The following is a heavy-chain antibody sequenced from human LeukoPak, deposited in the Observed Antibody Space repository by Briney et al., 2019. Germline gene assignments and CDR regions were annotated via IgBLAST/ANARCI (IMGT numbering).Heavy chain of an antibody. CDR1: GFTFSRYW. Sequence: GGSLRLSCAASGFTFSRYWIHWVRQAPGKGLEWVSYISSSGSTIYYADSVKGRFTISRDNAKNSLYLQMNSLRAEDTAVYYCARAPYSSSWYDFDYWGQGTLVTVSS. J-gene: IGHJ4*02. D-gene: IGHD6-13*01. CDR2: ISSSGSTI. V-gene: IGHV3-48*04. CDR3: ARAPYSSSWYDFDY.